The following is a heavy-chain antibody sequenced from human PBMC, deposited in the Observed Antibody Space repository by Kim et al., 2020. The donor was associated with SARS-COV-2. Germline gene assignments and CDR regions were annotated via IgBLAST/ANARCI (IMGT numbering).Heavy chain of an antibody. D-gene: IGHD3-16*01. J-gene: IGHJ4*02. V-gene: IGHV4-39*01. CDR1: AGSGSSTTDY. CDR3: ARQKFAWGQRHRFRHLVD. CDR2: IYYSGST. Sequence: SETLSLTCTFSAGSGSSTTDYWGWIRQPPGKGLEWIGSIYYSGSTYYDPSLKSRVTISVDMSKIQFSLKLRSVTAADTAVYYCARQKFAWGQRHRFRHLVDWGQGALGTVPS.